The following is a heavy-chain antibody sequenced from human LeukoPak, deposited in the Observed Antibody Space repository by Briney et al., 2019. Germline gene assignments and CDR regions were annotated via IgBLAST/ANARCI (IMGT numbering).Heavy chain of an antibody. D-gene: IGHD6-13*01. J-gene: IGHJ4*02. CDR3: ARRIAAAGTSFDY. CDR2: INWNSDTT. Sequence: PGGSLRLSCAASGFTFDDYAMSWVRQAPGKGLEWVSSINWNSDTTHYADSVKGRFTISRDNAKNSLYLQMNSLRAEDTAFYYCARRIAAAGTSFDYWGQGTLVTVSS. CDR1: GFTFDDYA. V-gene: IGHV3-20*04.